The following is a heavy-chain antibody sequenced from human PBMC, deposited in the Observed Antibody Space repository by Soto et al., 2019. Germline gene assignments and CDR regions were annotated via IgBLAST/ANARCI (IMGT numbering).Heavy chain of an antibody. CDR3: ARDFNSSGWYYEV. CDR1: GYTFTSYY. Sequence: QVQLVQSGAEVKKPGASVKVSCKASGYTFTSYYMHWVRQAPGQGLEWMGIINPSGGSTSYAQKFQGRVTMTRDTSTRTVYIELSSLRSEDTAVYCCARDFNSSGWYYEVWGQGTLVTVSS. V-gene: IGHV1-46*03. CDR2: INPSGGST. J-gene: IGHJ4*02. D-gene: IGHD6-19*01.